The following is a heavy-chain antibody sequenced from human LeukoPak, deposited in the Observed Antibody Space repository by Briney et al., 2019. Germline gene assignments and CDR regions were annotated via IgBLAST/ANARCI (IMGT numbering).Heavy chain of an antibody. D-gene: IGHD6-13*01. Sequence: PGGSLRLSCAASGFTFSSYDMHWVRQATGKGLEWVSAIGTAGDTYYPGSVKGRFTISRENAKNSLYLQMNSLRAGDTAVYYCARAPRIAAAGTLMDVRGQGTTVIVSS. J-gene: IGHJ6*02. V-gene: IGHV3-13*01. CDR1: GFTFSSYD. CDR3: ARAPRIAAAGTLMDV. CDR2: IGTAGDT.